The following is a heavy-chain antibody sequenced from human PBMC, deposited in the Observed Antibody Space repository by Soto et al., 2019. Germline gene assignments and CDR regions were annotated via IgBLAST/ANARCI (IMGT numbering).Heavy chain of an antibody. CDR2: ISWNDER. CDR1: GFSLTTHEVG. D-gene: IGHD5-18*01. J-gene: IGHJ3*01. V-gene: IGHV2-5*01. Sequence: QITLKESGPTLVKPTQTLTLTCTVSGFSLTTHEVGVGWIRQPPGKALEWLAFISWNDERRYSPSLKRRLTITTDTSKNQVVLTMANVDPADTGTYFCAHRPPKYSTAWLAFDFWGQGTTVAVSS. CDR3: AHRPPKYSTAWLAFDF.